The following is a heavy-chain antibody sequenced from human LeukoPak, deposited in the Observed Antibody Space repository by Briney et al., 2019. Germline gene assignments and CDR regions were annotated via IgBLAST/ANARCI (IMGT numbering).Heavy chain of an antibody. D-gene: IGHD3-10*01. CDR3: ARVLTRNRLLWFGEFRGWFDP. CDR1: GFTFSSYA. J-gene: IGHJ5*02. V-gene: IGHV3-23*01. Sequence: GGSLRLSCAASGFTFSSYAMSWVRQAPGKGLEWVSAISGSGGSTYYADSVKGRFTISRDNSKNTLYLQMNSLRAEDTALYYCARVLTRNRLLWFGEFRGWFDPWGQGTLVTVSS. CDR2: ISGSGGST.